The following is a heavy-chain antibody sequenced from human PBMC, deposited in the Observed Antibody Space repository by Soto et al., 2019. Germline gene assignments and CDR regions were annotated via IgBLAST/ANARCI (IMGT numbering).Heavy chain of an antibody. D-gene: IGHD2-15*01. CDR3: ARHTPAISISDH. J-gene: IGHJ4*02. V-gene: IGHV4-39*01. Sequence: PPPGKGLEWIGTIYYSGSTYYNPSLKSRVTISVDTSRNQFSLKLSSVTAADTAVYYCARHTPAISISDHWXQGTL. CDR2: IYYSGST.